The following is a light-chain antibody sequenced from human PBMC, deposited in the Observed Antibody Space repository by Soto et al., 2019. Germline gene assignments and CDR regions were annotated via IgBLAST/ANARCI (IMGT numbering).Light chain of an antibody. V-gene: IGKV1-39*01. CDR1: QSISAY. Sequence: DIQMTQSPSSLSASVGDSVTITCRASQSISAYLNWYQQKPGKAPKLLIHAASRLQSGVTSRFSGSGSGTDFTLSISSLQPEDFAAYYCQQSYSTPRTFGQGTKLEIK. CDR2: AAS. J-gene: IGKJ2*01. CDR3: QQSYSTPRT.